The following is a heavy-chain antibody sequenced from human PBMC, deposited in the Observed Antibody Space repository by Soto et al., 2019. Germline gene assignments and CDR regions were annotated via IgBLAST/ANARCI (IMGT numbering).Heavy chain of an antibody. D-gene: IGHD5-12*01. Sequence: SETLSLTCAVYGGSFSCYYWIWIRQPPGKGLEWIGEINHSGSTNYNPSLKSRVTISVDTSKNQFSLKLSSVTAADTAVYYCASGGYSGYDYAFDIWGQGTMVTVSS. CDR2: INHSGST. CDR3: ASGGYSGYDYAFDI. CDR1: GGSFSCYY. J-gene: IGHJ3*02. V-gene: IGHV4-34*01.